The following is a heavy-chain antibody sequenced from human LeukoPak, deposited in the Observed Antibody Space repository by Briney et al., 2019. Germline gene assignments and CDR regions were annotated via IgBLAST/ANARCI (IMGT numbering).Heavy chain of an antibody. Sequence: SVKVSCKASGGTFSSYAISWVRQAPGQGLEWMGRIIPIFGIANYAQKFQGRVTITADKSTSTAYMELSSLRSEDTAVYYCARTLDSHALVDYWGQGTLVTVSS. D-gene: IGHD2-2*01. CDR1: GGTFSSYA. CDR2: IIPIFGIA. V-gene: IGHV1-69*04. J-gene: IGHJ4*02. CDR3: ARTLDSHALVDY.